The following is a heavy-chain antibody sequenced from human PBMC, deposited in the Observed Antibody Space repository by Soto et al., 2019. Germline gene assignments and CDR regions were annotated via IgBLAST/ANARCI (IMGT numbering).Heavy chain of an antibody. CDR3: ARHGDYYGASYYFDY. V-gene: IGHV1-18*01. D-gene: IGHD3-10*01. CDR1: GGTFSSYA. Sequence: ASVKVSCKASGGTFSSYAISWVRQAPGQGLEWMGWISAYNGNTNYAQKLQGRVTMTTDTSTSTAYMELRSLRSDDTAVYYCARHGDYYGASYYFDYWGQGTLVTVSS. CDR2: ISAYNGNT. J-gene: IGHJ4*02.